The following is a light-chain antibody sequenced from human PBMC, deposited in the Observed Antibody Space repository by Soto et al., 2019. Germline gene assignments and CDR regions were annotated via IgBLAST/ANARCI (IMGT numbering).Light chain of an antibody. CDR1: SSDVGSYNL. V-gene: IGLV2-23*02. J-gene: IGLJ2*01. Sequence: QPVLTQPASLSGSPGQSITISCTGTSSDVGSYNLVSWYQQHPGKAPKLMIYEVSKRPSGVSNRFSGSKSGNTASLTISGLQAEDEADYYCCSYAGSSTVVFGGGTKLTVL. CDR3: CSYAGSSTVV. CDR2: EVS.